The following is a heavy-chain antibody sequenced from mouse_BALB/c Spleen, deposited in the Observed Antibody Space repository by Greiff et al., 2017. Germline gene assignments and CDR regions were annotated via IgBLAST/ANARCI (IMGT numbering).Heavy chain of an antibody. J-gene: IGHJ4*01. Sequence: VMLVESGGGLVKPGGSLKLSCAASGFTFSDYYMYWVRQTPEKRLEWVATISDGGSYTYYPDSVKGRFTISRDNAKNNLYLQMSSLKSEDTAMYYCARGGGKSYYYAMDYWGQGTSVTVSS. CDR1: GFTFSDYY. CDR2: ISDGGSYT. D-gene: IGHD2-1*01. CDR3: ARGGGKSYYYAMDY. V-gene: IGHV5-4*02.